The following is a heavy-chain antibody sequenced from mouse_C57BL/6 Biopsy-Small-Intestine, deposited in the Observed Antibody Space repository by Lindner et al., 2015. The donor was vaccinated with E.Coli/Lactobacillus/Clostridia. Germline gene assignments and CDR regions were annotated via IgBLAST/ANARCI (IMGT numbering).Heavy chain of an antibody. CDR3: AIDGYDLDY. V-gene: IGHV1-22*01. Sequence: VQLQESGPELVKPGASVKMSCKASGYTFTDYNMHWVKQSHGKSLEWIGYINPNNGGTSYNQKFKGKATLTVNKSSSTAYMELRSLTSEDSAVYYCAIDGYDLDYWGQGTTLTVSS. J-gene: IGHJ2*01. CDR2: INPNNGGT. CDR1: GYTFTDYN. D-gene: IGHD2-2*01.